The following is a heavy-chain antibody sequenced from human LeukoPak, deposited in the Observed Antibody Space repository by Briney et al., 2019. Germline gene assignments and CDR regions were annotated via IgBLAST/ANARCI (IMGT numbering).Heavy chain of an antibody. CDR3: ARDSPNWGGRAFDI. CDR1: GGSVSSGYYY. CDR2: RYYGGST. J-gene: IGHJ3*02. Sequence: SETLSLTCAVSGGSVSSGYYYWSWIRQPPGRGLEWIVYRYYGGSTSYNPSLKSRVTISLDTSKNQFSLKLSSVTAADTAIYYCARDSPNWGGRAFDIWGQGTMVIVSS. V-gene: IGHV4-61*01. D-gene: IGHD7-27*01.